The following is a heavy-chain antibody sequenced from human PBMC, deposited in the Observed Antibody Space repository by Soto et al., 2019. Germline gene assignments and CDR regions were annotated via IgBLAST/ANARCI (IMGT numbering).Heavy chain of an antibody. CDR1: GGSISRSTYY. J-gene: IGHJ6*03. CDR2: IYFGGST. D-gene: IGHD3-22*01. V-gene: IGHV4-39*01. Sequence: SETLSLTCTVSGGSISRSTYYWGWIRQPPGKGLEWIGSIYFGGSTYYNPSLTSRVTISVDTSKNQFSLKLSSVTVADTAFYYCAGGGSIVVATRRLMDVWGKGTTVTVSS. CDR3: AGGGSIVVATRRLMDV.